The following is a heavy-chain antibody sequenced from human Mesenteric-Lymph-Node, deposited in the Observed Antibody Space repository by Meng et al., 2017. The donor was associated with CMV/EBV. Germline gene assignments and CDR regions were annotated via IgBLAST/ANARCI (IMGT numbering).Heavy chain of an antibody. CDR1: GFSFSGYL. Sequence: GESLKISCAASGFSFSGYLMNWVRQAPGKGLEWVSSISGTSRYIYYADTVKGRFTISRDNAKNSLYLQMNSLRAEDTAVYYCAKNLNYDFWNGPDMDVWGQGTTVTVSS. CDR3: AKNLNYDFWNGPDMDV. V-gene: IGHV3-21*01. J-gene: IGHJ6*02. CDR2: ISGTSRYI. D-gene: IGHD3-3*01.